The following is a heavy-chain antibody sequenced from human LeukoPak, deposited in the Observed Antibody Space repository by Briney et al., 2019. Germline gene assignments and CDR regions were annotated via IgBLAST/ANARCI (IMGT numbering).Heavy chain of an antibody. V-gene: IGHV1-2*02. Sequence: ASVKVSCKASGYTFTGYYMHWVRQAPGQGLEWMGWINPNSGGTNYAQKFQGRVTMTRDTSISTAYMELSRLRSDDTAVYYCARVRKILLWFGEKSPNDAFDIWGQGTMVTVSS. D-gene: IGHD3-10*01. CDR3: ARVRKILLWFGEKSPNDAFDI. CDR2: INPNSGGT. CDR1: GYTFTGYY. J-gene: IGHJ3*02.